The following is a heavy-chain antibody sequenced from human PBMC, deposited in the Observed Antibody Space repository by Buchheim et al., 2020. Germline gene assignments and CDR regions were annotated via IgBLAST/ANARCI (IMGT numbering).Heavy chain of an antibody. CDR3: ARAYDFWSGYYGLGYYYMDV. CDR2: IKQDGSEK. CDR1: GFTFSSYW. J-gene: IGHJ6*03. D-gene: IGHD3-3*01. Sequence: EVQLVESGGGLVQPGGSLRLSCAASGFTFSSYWMSWVRQAPGKGLEWVANIKQDGSEKYYVDSVKGRFTISRDNAQNSLYLQMNSLRAEDTAVYYCARAYDFWSGYYGLGYYYMDVWGKGTT. V-gene: IGHV3-7*01.